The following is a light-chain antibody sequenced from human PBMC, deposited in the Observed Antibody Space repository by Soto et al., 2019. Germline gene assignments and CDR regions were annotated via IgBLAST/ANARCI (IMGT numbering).Light chain of an antibody. CDR2: DAS. J-gene: IGKJ2*01. CDR1: QSVSSY. Sequence: EIVLTQSPATLSLSPGERATLSCRASQSVSSYLAWYQQKPGQAPRLLIYDASNRATGIPARFSGSGSGTDFTLTISGLEPEDFAVYYCQQRSNWPPYTFGQGTNLDI. V-gene: IGKV3-11*01. CDR3: QQRSNWPPYT.